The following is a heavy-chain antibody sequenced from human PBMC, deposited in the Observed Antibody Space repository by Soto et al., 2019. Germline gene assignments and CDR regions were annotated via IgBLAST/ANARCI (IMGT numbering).Heavy chain of an antibody. J-gene: IGHJ4*02. CDR2: IYWDDDK. V-gene: IGHV2-5*02. CDR1: GFSLSTSGVA. CDR3: AHRVDYIVSWNTGYFDY. D-gene: IGHD4-4*01. Sequence: SGPTLVNPPQTLTLTCSFSGFSLSTSGVAVGWIRQPPGKALECLVLIYWDDDKRYSPSLKSRLTITRDTSKNQVVLTMTDMDPVDTATYYCAHRVDYIVSWNTGYFDYWGQGTLVTVSS.